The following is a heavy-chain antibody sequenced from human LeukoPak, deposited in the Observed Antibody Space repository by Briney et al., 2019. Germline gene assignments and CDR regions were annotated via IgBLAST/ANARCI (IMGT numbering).Heavy chain of an antibody. D-gene: IGHD6-19*01. CDR1: GGSISSSNW. CDR3: AGVGGGWYASDY. Sequence: PSETLSLTCAVSGGSISSSNWWSWVRQPPGKGLEWIGEIYHSGSTNYNPSLKSRVTISVDKSKNQFSLKLSSVTAADTAVYYCAGVGGGWYASDYWGQGTLVTVSS. J-gene: IGHJ4*02. CDR2: IYHSGST. V-gene: IGHV4-4*02.